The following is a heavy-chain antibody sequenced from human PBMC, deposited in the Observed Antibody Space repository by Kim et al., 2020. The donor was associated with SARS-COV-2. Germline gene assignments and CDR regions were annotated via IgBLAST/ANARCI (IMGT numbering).Heavy chain of an antibody. V-gene: IGHV3-49*04. CDR2: VRSKTYGGTA. CDR1: GFTFRDYA. D-gene: IGHD2-2*01. J-gene: IGHJ6*02. Sequence: GGSLRLSCTTSGFTFRDYAMSWVRQAPGKGLEWVSLVRSKTYGGTAEYAASVRGRFTISRDDSKNLVYLQMNSLKTEDTGVYFCTREDIVVLPADVGYGFGMDVWGQGTTVTVSS. CDR3: TREDIVVLPADVGYGFGMDV.